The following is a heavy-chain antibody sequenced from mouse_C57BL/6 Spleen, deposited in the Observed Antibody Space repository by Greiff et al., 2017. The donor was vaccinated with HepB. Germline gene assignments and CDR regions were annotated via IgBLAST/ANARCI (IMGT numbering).Heavy chain of an antibody. D-gene: IGHD2-10*01. CDR3: AREPYPTGWFAY. V-gene: IGHV1-7*01. J-gene: IGHJ3*01. Sequence: QVQLQQSGAELAKPGASVKLSCKASGYTFTSYWMHWVKQRPGQGLEWIGYINPSSGYTKYNQKFKDKATLTAVKSSSTAYMQLSSLTYEDSAVYYCAREPYPTGWFAYWGQGTLVTVSA. CDR2: INPSSGYT. CDR1: GYTFTSYW.